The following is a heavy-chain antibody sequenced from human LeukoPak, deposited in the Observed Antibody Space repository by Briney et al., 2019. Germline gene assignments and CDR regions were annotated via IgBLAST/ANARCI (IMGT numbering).Heavy chain of an antibody. Sequence: SETLSLTCTVSGGSISSYYWSWIRQPPGKGLEWIGYIYYSGSTYYNPSLKSRVTISVDTSKNQFSLKLSSVTAADTAVYYCARDLGFGGIYAFDIWGQGTMVTVSS. CDR2: IYYSGST. D-gene: IGHD3-10*01. CDR3: ARDLGFGGIYAFDI. J-gene: IGHJ3*02. V-gene: IGHV4-59*12. CDR1: GGSISSYY.